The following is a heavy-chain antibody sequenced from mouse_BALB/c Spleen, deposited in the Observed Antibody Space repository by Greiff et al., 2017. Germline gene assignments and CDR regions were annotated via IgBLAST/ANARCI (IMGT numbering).Heavy chain of an antibody. CDR3: TRYHDTHDYGMDY. D-gene: IGHD2-4*01. Sequence: VQLQQSGAVLVRPGASVTLSCKASGYTFTDYEMHWVKQTPVHGLEWIGAIDPETGGTAYNQKFKGKATLTADKSSSTAYMELRSLTSEDSAVYYCTRYHDTHDYGMDYWGQGTSVTVSS. V-gene: IGHV1-15*01. CDR2: IDPETGGT. J-gene: IGHJ4*01. CDR1: GYTFTDYE.